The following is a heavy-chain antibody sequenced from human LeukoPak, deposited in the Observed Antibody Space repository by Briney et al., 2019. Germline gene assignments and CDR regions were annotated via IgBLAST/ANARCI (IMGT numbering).Heavy chain of an antibody. V-gene: IGHV3-11*01. CDR3: ARDTGSLTITAAGPPGKDV. J-gene: IGHJ6*02. CDR2: ISSDGSIT. CDR1: GLPFSDLY. Sequence: GGSLSLSCAVSGLPFSDLYMRWIRQAPGEGLEWVSYISSDGSITYYSASLKGRFTTSRDNAKASVYLQMNSLKAEDTAVYYCARDTGSLTITAAGPPGKDVWGQGTTVTVSS. D-gene: IGHD6-13*01.